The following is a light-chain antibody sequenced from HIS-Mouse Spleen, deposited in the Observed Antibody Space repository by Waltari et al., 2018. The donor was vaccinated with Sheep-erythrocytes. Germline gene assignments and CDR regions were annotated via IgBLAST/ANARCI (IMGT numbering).Light chain of an antibody. CDR2: DVS. CDR3: SSYAGSNNWV. J-gene: IGLJ3*02. Sequence: QSALTPPRSVSGSPGQSVTLSCTGTSSDVGGYNYVSWYQQHTGKAPTLMIYDVSKRPPGVPDRFSGSKSGNTASLTISGLQAEDEADYYCSSYAGSNNWVFGGGTKLTVL. V-gene: IGLV2-11*01. CDR1: SSDVGGYNY.